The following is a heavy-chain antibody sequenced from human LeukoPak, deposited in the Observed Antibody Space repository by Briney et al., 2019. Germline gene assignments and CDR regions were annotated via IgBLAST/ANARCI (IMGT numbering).Heavy chain of an antibody. J-gene: IGHJ5*02. V-gene: IGHV1-69*04. CDR1: GGTFSSYA. Sequence: SVKVSCKASGGTFSSYAISWVRQAPGQGLEWMGRIIPILGIANYAQKFQGRVTITADKSTSTAYTELSSLRSEDTAVYYCARDGAEQQLVLNWFDPWGQGTLVTVSS. CDR2: IIPILGIA. CDR3: ARDGAEQQLVLNWFDP. D-gene: IGHD6-13*01.